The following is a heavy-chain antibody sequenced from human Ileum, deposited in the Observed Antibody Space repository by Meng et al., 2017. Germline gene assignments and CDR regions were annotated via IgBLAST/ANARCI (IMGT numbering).Heavy chain of an antibody. CDR3: GRGHASFYFDF. V-gene: IGHV1-3*01. Sequence: QVQFVQSGADVMNPGASVRISCKASGFTFSNYAIYWVRQAPGQSLEWLGWIHAGSGDTKFSQTFQGRLTFDRDTSADTVYMELSSLTSGDRAVYYCGRGHASFYFDFLGQGTLVTVSS. J-gene: IGHJ4*01. CDR2: IHAGSGDT. CDR1: GFTFSNYA. D-gene: IGHD6-6*01.